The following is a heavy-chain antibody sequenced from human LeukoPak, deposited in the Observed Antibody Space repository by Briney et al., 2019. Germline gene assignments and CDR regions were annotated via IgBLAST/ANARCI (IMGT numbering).Heavy chain of an antibody. Sequence: PSETLSLTCSVSGGSISSNSYYWGWIRQSPGKGLEWIGSIYHSGSTYYNPSLKSRVTISVDTSKNQFSLRLSSVTAADTAVYYCARVHDSSGYEGDDAFDIWGQGTMVTVSS. V-gene: IGHV4-39*07. J-gene: IGHJ3*02. CDR2: IYHSGST. CDR3: ARVHDSSGYEGDDAFDI. D-gene: IGHD3-22*01. CDR1: GGSISSNSYY.